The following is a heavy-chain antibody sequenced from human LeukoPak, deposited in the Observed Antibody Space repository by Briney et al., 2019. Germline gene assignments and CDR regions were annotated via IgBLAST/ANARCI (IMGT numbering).Heavy chain of an antibody. CDR1: GYTFTSYD. CDR2: MNPNSGNT. D-gene: IGHD3-10*01. V-gene: IGHV1-8*01. J-gene: IGHJ5*02. Sequence: ASVKVSCKASGYTFTSYDINWVRQATGQGLEWMGWMNPNSGNTGYAQKFQGRVTMTRNTSISTAYMELSSLRSEDTAVYYCARASGGLGELFDNWFDPWGQGTLVTVSS. CDR3: ARASGGLGELFDNWFDP.